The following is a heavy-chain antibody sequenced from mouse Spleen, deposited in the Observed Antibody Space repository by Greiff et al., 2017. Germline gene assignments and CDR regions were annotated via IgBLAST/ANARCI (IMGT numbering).Heavy chain of an antibody. CDR2: INPNNGGT. CDR1: GYTFTDYN. CDR3: ARPYGSSLYYFDY. Sequence: EVQLHQSGPELVKPGASVKIPCKASGYTFTDYNMDWVKQSHGKSLEWIGDINPNNGGTIYNQKFKGKATLTVDKSSSTAYMELRSLTSEDTAVYYCARPYGSSLYYFDYWGQGTTLTVSS. J-gene: IGHJ2*01. V-gene: IGHV1-18*01. D-gene: IGHD1-1*01.